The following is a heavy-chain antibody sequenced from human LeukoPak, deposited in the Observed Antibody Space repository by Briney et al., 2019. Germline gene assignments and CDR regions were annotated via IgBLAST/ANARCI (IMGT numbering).Heavy chain of an antibody. J-gene: IGHJ5*02. CDR1: GFTFSHYY. Sequence: GGSLRLSCAASGFTFSHYYMSWVRQAPGKGLEWVANIKQDGSEQFYLDSVKGRFTISRDNAKNALYLQMNSLRAEDTAVYYCARIYLKMASASWGQGTLVTVSS. CDR2: IKQDGSEQ. V-gene: IGHV3-7*01. D-gene: IGHD2-8*01. CDR3: ARIYLKMASAS.